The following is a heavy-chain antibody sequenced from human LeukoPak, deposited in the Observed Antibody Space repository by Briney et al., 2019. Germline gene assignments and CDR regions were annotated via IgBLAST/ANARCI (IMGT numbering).Heavy chain of an antibody. CDR3: ARDSGGWFDP. D-gene: IGHD1-14*01. Sequence: GGSLRLSCAASGFTFSSYGMHWVRQAPGKGLEWVAVISYDGSNKYYADSVKGRFTISRDNSKNTLYLQMNSLRAEDTAVYYCARDSGGWFDPWGQGSLVTVSS. J-gene: IGHJ5*02. CDR2: ISYDGSNK. CDR1: GFTFSSYG. V-gene: IGHV3-30*03.